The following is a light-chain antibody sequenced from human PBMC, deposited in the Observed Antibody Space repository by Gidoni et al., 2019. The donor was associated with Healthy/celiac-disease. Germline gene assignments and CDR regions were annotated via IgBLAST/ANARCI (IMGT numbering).Light chain of an antibody. Sequence: EIVLTQSPATLSLSPGERATLSCRASPSVSSYLAWYQQKPGQAPRLLIYDASNRATGIPARFSGSGSGTDFTLTISSLEPEDFAVYYCQQRSNWPPEVTFGGXTKVEIK. CDR3: QQRSNWPPEVT. CDR1: PSVSSY. CDR2: DAS. V-gene: IGKV3-11*01. J-gene: IGKJ4*01.